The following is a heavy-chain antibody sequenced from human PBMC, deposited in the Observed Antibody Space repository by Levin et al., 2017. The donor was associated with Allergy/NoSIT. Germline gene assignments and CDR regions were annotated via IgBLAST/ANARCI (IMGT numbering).Heavy chain of an antibody. CDR3: ARRNWRSPLAIFDN. Sequence: ASVKVSCKASGYTFTDYYIHWVRQAPGQGLEWMGWINPDSGDTNYAQKFQDRVTMTRDTSISTANMELSRLTSDDSAVYYCARRNWRSPLAIFDNWGQGTLITVSS. CDR2: INPDSGDT. V-gene: IGHV1-2*02. CDR1: GYTFTDYY. J-gene: IGHJ4*02. D-gene: IGHD3-16*01.